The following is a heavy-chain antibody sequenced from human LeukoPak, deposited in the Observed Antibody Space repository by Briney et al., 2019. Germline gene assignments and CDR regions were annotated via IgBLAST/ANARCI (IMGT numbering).Heavy chain of an antibody. CDR3: ARDRRYYFDY. CDR1: GFTFSSYS. Sequence: GGSLRLSCAASGFTFSSYSMNWVRQAPGKGLEWVSYIRSSSSNIYYADSVKGRFTISRDNAKNSLYLQMNSLRAEDTAVYYCARDRRYYFDYWGQGTLVTVSS. V-gene: IGHV3-48*01. CDR2: IRSSSSNI. J-gene: IGHJ4*02.